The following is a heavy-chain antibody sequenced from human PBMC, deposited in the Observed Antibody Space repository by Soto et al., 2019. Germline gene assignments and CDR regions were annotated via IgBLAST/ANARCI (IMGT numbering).Heavy chain of an antibody. J-gene: IGHJ4*02. CDR3: VQTTGWPGFDX. CDR1: GFTVSSKY. V-gene: IGHV3-53*01. CDR2: IYGGGTT. D-gene: IGHD6-19*01. Sequence: GGSLRLSCAASGFTVSSKYMTWVRQAPGKGLEWVSVIYGGGTTYYADSVKGRFTISRDNSKNTLFLQVNSLRVEDTAVYYCVQTTGWPGFDXWGQGTLVTVSS.